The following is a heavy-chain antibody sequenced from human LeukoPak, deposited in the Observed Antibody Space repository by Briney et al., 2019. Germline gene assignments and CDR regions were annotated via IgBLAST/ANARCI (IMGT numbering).Heavy chain of an antibody. CDR1: GYTFTSYG. Sequence: ASVKVSCKASGYTFTSYGISWVRQAPGQGLEWMGWISAYNGNTNYAQKLQGRVTMTTDKSTSTAYMELSSLRSEDTAVYYCARDDYGGKFDYWGQGTLVTVSS. J-gene: IGHJ4*02. V-gene: IGHV1-18*01. CDR3: ARDDYGGKFDY. CDR2: ISAYNGNT. D-gene: IGHD4-17*01.